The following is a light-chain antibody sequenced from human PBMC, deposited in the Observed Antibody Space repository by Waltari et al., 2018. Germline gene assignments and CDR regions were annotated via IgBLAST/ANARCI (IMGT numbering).Light chain of an antibody. V-gene: IGKV1-5*03. CDR2: FAS. Sequence: DVELTQSPSSLSASVGDRVSLTCRASHSIGSMLAWYQHKPGNAPTLLIYFASSLENGVPSRFTGSGSGTEFTLTISGLQPDDFGTYYCQQYHESPYTFGQGTKLDI. J-gene: IGKJ2*01. CDR3: QQYHESPYT. CDR1: HSIGSM.